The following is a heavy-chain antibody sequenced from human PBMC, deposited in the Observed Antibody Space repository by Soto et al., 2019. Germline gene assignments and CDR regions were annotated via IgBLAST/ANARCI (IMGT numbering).Heavy chain of an antibody. D-gene: IGHD3-10*01. J-gene: IGHJ6*02. CDR3: ASSGARPGDYYYGMDV. V-gene: IGHV1-69*12. CDR1: GGTVSSYA. CDR2: IIPIVGTA. Sequence: QVQLVQSGAEVKKPGSSVKVSCKASGGTVSSYAISWVRRAPGQGLEWMGGIIPIVGTADYAQKFQGRVTITADDTTTTAYMELSSLIPEHTAVYYCASSGARPGDYYYGMDVWGQGTTVTVSS.